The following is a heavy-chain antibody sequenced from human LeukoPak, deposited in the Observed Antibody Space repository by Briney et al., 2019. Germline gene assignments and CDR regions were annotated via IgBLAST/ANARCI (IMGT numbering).Heavy chain of an antibody. CDR1: GFTFSDAW. CDR3: AKGHIVVVVAAQVGIDY. CDR2: ISGSGGST. J-gene: IGHJ4*02. D-gene: IGHD2-15*01. Sequence: PGGSLRLSCAASGFTFSDAWMSWVRQAPGKGLEWVSAISGSGGSTYYADSVKGRFTISRDNSKNTLYLQMNSLRAEDTAVYYCAKGHIVVVVAAQVGIDYWGQGTLVTVSS. V-gene: IGHV3-23*01.